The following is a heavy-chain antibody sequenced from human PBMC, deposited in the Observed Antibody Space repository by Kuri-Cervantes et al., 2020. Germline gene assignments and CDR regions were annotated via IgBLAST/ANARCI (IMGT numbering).Heavy chain of an antibody. Sequence: GESLKISCAASGFTFSSYWMHWVRQAPGKGLVWVSRINSDGSSASYADSVKGRFTISRDNAKNTLYLQMNSLGAEDTAVYYCARDRQWSLPYYGSGSSAGKFDPWGQGTLVTVSS. J-gene: IGHJ5*02. CDR1: GFTFSSYW. D-gene: IGHD3-10*01. V-gene: IGHV3-74*01. CDR2: INSDGSSA. CDR3: ARDRQWSLPYYGSGSSAGKFDP.